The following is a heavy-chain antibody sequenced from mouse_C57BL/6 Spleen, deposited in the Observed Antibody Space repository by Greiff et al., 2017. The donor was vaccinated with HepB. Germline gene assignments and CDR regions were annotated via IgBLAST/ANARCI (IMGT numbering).Heavy chain of an antibody. V-gene: IGHV5-16*01. J-gene: IGHJ4*01. Sequence: EVMLVESEGGLVQPGSSMKLSCTASGFTFSDYYMAWVRQVPEKGLEWVANINYDGSSTYYLDSLKSRFIISRDNAKNILYLQMSSLKSEDTATYYCARVITTVVAGAMDYWGQGTSVTVSS. D-gene: IGHD1-1*01. CDR2: INYDGSST. CDR3: ARVITTVVAGAMDY. CDR1: GFTFSDYY.